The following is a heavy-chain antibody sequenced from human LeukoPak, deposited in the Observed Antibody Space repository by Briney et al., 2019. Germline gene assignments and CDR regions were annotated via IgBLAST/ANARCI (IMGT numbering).Heavy chain of an antibody. Sequence: SGTLSLTCAVSGGSISSSNWWSWVRQPPGKGLEWIGEIYHSGSTYYSPSLKSRVTISVDTSKNQFSLKLSSVTAADTAVYYCASGHLQYQADYWGQGTLVTVSS. CDR3: ASGHLQYQADY. CDR1: GGSISSSNW. D-gene: IGHD2-2*01. CDR2: IYHSGST. J-gene: IGHJ4*02. V-gene: IGHV4-4*02.